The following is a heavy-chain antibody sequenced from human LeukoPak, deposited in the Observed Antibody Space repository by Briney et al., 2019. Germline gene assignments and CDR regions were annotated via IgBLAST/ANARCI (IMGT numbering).Heavy chain of an antibody. D-gene: IGHD4-17*01. Sequence: GGSLRFSCAASGFTVSSNYMSWVRQAPGKGLEWVSVIYSGGSTYYADSVKGRFTISRDNAKNSLYLQMNSLRAEDTAVYYCAILLTTVTYVDYWGQGTLVTVSS. J-gene: IGHJ4*02. CDR3: AILLTTVTYVDY. CDR2: IYSGGST. V-gene: IGHV3-53*05. CDR1: GFTVSSNY.